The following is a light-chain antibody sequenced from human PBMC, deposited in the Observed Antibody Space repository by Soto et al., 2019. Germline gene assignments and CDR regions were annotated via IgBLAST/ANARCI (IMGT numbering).Light chain of an antibody. Sequence: DIQMTQSPSMLSASVGDGVTITCRASQSISSWLAWYQQKPGKAPKLLIYEASTLQSGVPSRFSGSGSGTEFTLTISSRQPDEFATYYCQEYNSYSYTFGQGTKLEIK. CDR2: EAS. J-gene: IGKJ2*01. CDR1: QSISSW. V-gene: IGKV1-5*03. CDR3: QEYNSYSYT.